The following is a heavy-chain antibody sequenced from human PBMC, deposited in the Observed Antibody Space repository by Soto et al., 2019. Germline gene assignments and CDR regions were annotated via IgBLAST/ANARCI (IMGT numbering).Heavy chain of an antibody. CDR3: SRDHYDFFNNWFGP. CDR2: ISGYNGNT. CDR1: GYTFTSYG. J-gene: IGHJ5*02. Sequence: QVQLVQSGDEVKKPGASMQVSCKTSGYTFTSYGISWVRQAPGQGLEWMGWISGYNGNTNYAQTLQGRVTLTTDTSTITAYMELRSLKSADTAVYYCSRDHYDFFNNWFGPWGQGTLVTVSS. V-gene: IGHV1-18*01. D-gene: IGHD3-3*01.